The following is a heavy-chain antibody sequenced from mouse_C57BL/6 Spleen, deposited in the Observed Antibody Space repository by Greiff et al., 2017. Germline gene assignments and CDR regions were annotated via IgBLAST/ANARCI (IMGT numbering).Heavy chain of an antibody. CDR2: ISSGGDYI. D-gene: IGHD2-4*01. CDR3: TRDDYDVYWYFDV. V-gene: IGHV5-9-1*02. J-gene: IGHJ1*03. CDR1: GFTFSSYA. Sequence: EVMLVESGEGLVKPGGSLKLSCAASGFTFSSYAMSWVRQTPEKRLEWVAYISSGGDYIYYADPVKGRFTISRDNARNTLYLQMSSLKAEDTDMYYCTRDDYDVYWYFDVWGTGTTVTVSS.